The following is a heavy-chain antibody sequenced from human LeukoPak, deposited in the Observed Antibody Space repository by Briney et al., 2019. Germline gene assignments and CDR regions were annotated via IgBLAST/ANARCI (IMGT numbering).Heavy chain of an antibody. V-gene: IGHV4-59*01. CDR2: IYYSGST. Sequence: SETLSLTCTVSGGSISSYYWSWIRQPPGKGLEWIGYIYYSGSTNYNPSLKSRVTISSDTSKSQFSLKLSSVTAADTAVYYCAREEAITIFGVVTSAFDYWGQGTLVTVSS. CDR1: GGSISSYY. D-gene: IGHD3-3*01. J-gene: IGHJ4*02. CDR3: AREEAITIFGVVTSAFDY.